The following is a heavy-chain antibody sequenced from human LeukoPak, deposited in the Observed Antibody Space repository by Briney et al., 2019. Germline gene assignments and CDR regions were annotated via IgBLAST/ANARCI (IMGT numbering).Heavy chain of an antibody. V-gene: IGHV4-39*01. CDR3: ASSVGGSYLIIDY. Sequence: SETLSLTCTVSGGSVSSGSYYWGWIRQPPGTGLEWIGSIYYSGSTYYNPSLKSRVTISVDTSKNQFSLKLSSVTAADTAVYYCASSVGGSYLIIDYWGQGTLVTVSS. D-gene: IGHD1-26*01. CDR2: IYYSGST. CDR1: GGSVSSGSYY. J-gene: IGHJ4*02.